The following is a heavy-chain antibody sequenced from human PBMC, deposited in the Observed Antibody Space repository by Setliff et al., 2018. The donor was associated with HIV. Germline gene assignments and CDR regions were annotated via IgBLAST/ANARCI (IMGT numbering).Heavy chain of an antibody. CDR2: ILSTGERT. CDR3: ARRAYCSSTTCFDN. CDR1: GFTFSNYA. Sequence: GSLRLSCAASGFTFSNYAMSWVRQAPGEGLEWVSAILSTGERTFYADSVKGRFTISRDNSKNTVYLQMNSLRAEDTAVYYCARRAYCSSTTCFDNWGQGTLVTVSS. J-gene: IGHJ4*02. V-gene: IGHV3-23*01. D-gene: IGHD2-2*01.